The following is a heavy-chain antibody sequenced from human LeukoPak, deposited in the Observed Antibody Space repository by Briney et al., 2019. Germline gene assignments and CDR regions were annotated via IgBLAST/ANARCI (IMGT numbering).Heavy chain of an antibody. CDR2: IYHSGNT. D-gene: IGHD6-13*01. CDR3: ARGRSWSSYYFDY. J-gene: IGHJ4*02. Sequence: SETLSLTCTVSGYSISSGSHWGWIRQPPGKGLQWIATIYHSGNTYYNPSLKSRVTISVDTSTNQFSLKLTSVTAADTAVYYCARGRSWSSYYFDYWGQGTLVTVSS. V-gene: IGHV4-38-2*02. CDR1: GYSISSGSH.